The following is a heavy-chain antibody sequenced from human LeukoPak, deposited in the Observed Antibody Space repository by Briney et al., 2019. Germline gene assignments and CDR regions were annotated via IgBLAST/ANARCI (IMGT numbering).Heavy chain of an antibody. CDR3: AAGGGHAFQI. Sequence: GGSLRLSCAASGLTFSSTWMHWVRQVPGKGPVWVSHINSDGSSTTYAVSVKGRFTISRDNAKNMVYLQMNSLRAEDTAVYYCAAGGGHAFQIWGRGTMVTVSS. D-gene: IGHD2-8*02. CDR2: INSDGSST. CDR1: GLTFSSTW. J-gene: IGHJ3*02. V-gene: IGHV3-74*01.